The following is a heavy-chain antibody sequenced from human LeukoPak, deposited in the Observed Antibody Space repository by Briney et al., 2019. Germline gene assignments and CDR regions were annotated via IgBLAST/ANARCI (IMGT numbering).Heavy chain of an antibody. D-gene: IGHD3-3*01. CDR1: GFTFSSYA. CDR3: ASYYDFWSGLYYFDY. V-gene: IGHV3-30-3*01. J-gene: IGHJ4*02. CDR2: ISYDGSNK. Sequence: GGSLRLSCAASGFTFSSYAMHWVRQAPGKGLEWVAVISYDGSNKYYADSVKGRFNISRDNSKNTLYLQMNSLRAEDTAVYYCASYYDFWSGLYYFDYWGQGTLVTVSS.